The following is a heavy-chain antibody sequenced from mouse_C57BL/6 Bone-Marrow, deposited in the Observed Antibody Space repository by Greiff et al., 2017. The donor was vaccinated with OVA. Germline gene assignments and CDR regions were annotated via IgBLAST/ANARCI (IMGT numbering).Heavy chain of an antibody. V-gene: IGHV1-47*01. CDR2: FHPYNDDT. D-gene: IGHD2-4*01. CDR1: GFTFTTYS. CDR3: ARPGDYGGDWFAY. J-gene: IGHJ3*01. Sequence: QVQLQQSGAELVKPGASVKLSCTASGFTFTTYSIEWMKQNHGKGLEWIGNFHPYNDDTKYNEKFKGKATLTVEKSSSTVYLEVSRVTADDTAVYYCARPGDYGGDWFAYWGQGTLVTVSA.